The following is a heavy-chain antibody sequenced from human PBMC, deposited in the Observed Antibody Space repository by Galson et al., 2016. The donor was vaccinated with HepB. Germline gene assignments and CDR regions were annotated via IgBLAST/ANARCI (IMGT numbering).Heavy chain of an antibody. D-gene: IGHD2-15*01. CDR2: IYPGDSDT. CDR1: GYSFTTYW. V-gene: IGHV5-51*01. CDR3: AGLLTHCSGGNCYIGRAFDI. Sequence: QSGAEVTKPGESLKISCKGSGYSFTTYWIAWVRQMPGKGLEWMGIIYPGDSDTRYSPSFQGQVTISADKSITTAYLQWSSLKASDTAIYYCAGLLTHCSGGNCYIGRAFDIWGKGTMVNVSS. J-gene: IGHJ3*02.